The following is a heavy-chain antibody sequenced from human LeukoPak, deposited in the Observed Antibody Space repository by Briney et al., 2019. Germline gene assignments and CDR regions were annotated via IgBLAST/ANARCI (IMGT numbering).Heavy chain of an antibody. CDR3: AKEGASYYGGRGYYYYGTDA. CDR1: GFIFSNYG. CDR2: RSYDGSKK. D-gene: IGHD1-26*01. V-gene: IGHV3-30*18. Sequence: GGSLRLSCEASGFIFSNYGMHWVRQTPGKGLEWVALRSYDGSKKYYAGSVKGRFTISRDNSKNTLYLEMNSLRAEDTAVYYCAKEGASYYGGRGYYYYGTDAWGQGTTVTVSS. J-gene: IGHJ6*02.